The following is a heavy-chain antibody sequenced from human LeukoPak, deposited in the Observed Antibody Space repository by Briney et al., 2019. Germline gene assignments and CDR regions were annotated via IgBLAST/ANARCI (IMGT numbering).Heavy chain of an antibody. V-gene: IGHV4-59*01. CDR1: GGSISSYY. CDR2: IYYSGST. J-gene: IGHJ4*02. Sequence: PSETLSLTCTVFGGSISSYYWSWIRQPPGKGLEWIGYIYYSGSTNYNPSLKSRVTISVDTSKNQFSLKLSSVTAADTAVYYCARDGYSYGRYYFDYWGQGTLVTVSS. D-gene: IGHD5-18*01. CDR3: ARDGYSYGRYYFDY.